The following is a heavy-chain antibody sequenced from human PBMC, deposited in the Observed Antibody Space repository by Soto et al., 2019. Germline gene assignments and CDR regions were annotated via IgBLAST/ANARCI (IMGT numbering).Heavy chain of an antibody. CDR1: GFTFSTSW. CDR3: TRAGSYRFGY. V-gene: IGHV3-74*01. D-gene: IGHD1-26*01. J-gene: IGHJ4*02. Sequence: EVQLVESGGDLIQPGGSLRLSCAASGFTFSTSWMHWVRQTPGEGLAWVSRINSDGTTINYADSVKGRFTISRDNAKNTLYRQMNRLRADDTAVYYCTRAGSYRFGYWGQGTLVTVSS. CDR2: INSDGTTI.